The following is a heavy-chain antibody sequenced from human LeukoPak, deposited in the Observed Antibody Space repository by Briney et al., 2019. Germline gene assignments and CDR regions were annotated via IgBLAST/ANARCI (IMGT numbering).Heavy chain of an antibody. CDR2: ISGSGGTT. V-gene: IGHV3-23*01. J-gene: IGHJ4*02. CDR1: GFIFSSCA. D-gene: IGHD6-19*01. Sequence: GGSLRLSCAASGFIFSSCAMSWVRQAPGKGLEWVSGISGSGGTTDYADSVKGRFTISRDNSKNTLYLQMHSLRAEDTAVYYCAKSAHEAAVAATAFDYWGQGTLVTVSS. CDR3: AKSAHEAAVAATAFDY.